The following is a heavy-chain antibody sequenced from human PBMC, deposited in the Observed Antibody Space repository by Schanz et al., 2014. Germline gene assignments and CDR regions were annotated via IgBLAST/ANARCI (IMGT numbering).Heavy chain of an antibody. CDR3: ARGSGTFDS. CDR1: GFTFSNSP. CDR2: INSDGSTT. Sequence: VQLVESGGGVVQPGRSLRLSCAASGFTFSNSPLHWVRQAPGKGLVWVSRINSDGSTTIYADSVKGRFTISRDNAKNTLYLQMNSLRAEDTAVYYCARGSGTFDSWGQGTLVTVSS. J-gene: IGHJ4*02. D-gene: IGHD3-3*01. V-gene: IGHV3-74*01.